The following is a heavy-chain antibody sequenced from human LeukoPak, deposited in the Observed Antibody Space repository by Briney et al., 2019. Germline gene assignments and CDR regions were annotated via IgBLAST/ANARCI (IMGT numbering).Heavy chain of an antibody. V-gene: IGHV1-69*06. Sequence: GSSVKVSCKASGGTFSSYAISWARQAPGQGLEWMGGIIPIFGTANYAQKFQGRVTITADKSTSTAYMELSSLRSEDTAVYYCARTDLAYCGGDCYSLPFQHWGQGTLVTVSS. CDR1: GGTFSSYA. J-gene: IGHJ1*01. D-gene: IGHD2-21*02. CDR3: ARTDLAYCGGDCYSLPFQH. CDR2: IIPIFGTA.